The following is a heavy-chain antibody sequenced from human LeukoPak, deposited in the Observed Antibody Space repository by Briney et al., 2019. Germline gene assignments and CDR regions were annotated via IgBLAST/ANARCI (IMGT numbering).Heavy chain of an antibody. CDR1: GFTFSSYS. Sequence: GGSLRLSCAASGFTFSSYSMNWVRQASGKGPEWVGRIGSKRNNYATKYADSVRGRFTISRDDSKNTAYLQMNSLKIEDTAMYYCTRGRYGSGSFDYWGQGTLVTVSS. CDR2: IGSKRNNYAT. V-gene: IGHV3-73*01. D-gene: IGHD3-10*01. J-gene: IGHJ4*02. CDR3: TRGRYGSGSFDY.